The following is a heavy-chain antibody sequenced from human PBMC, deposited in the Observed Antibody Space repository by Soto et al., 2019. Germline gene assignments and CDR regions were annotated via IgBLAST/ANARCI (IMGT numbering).Heavy chain of an antibody. CDR3: AKGSYDYIWGSYREFDY. Sequence: LRLSCAASGFTFSSYAMSWVRQAPGKGLEWVSAISGSGGSTYYADSVKGRFTISRDNSKNTLYLQMNSLRAEDTAVYYCAKGSYDYIWGSYREFDYWGQGTLVTVSS. CDR2: ISGSGGST. V-gene: IGHV3-23*01. D-gene: IGHD3-16*02. CDR1: GFTFSSYA. J-gene: IGHJ4*02.